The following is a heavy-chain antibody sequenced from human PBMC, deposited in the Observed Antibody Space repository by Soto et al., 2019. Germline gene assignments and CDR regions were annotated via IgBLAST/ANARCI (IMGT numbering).Heavy chain of an antibody. Sequence: GGSLRLSCAASGFTFSSYGMHWVRQAPGKGLEWVAVIWYDGSNKYYADSVKGRFTISRDNSKNTLYLQMNSLRAEDTAVYYCARDHLRGYSGYDTYFDYWGQGTLVTVSS. V-gene: IGHV3-33*01. CDR3: ARDHLRGYSGYDTYFDY. CDR2: IWYDGSNK. D-gene: IGHD5-12*01. CDR1: GFTFSSYG. J-gene: IGHJ4*02.